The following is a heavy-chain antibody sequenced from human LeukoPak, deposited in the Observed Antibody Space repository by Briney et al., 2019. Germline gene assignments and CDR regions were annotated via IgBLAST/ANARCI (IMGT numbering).Heavy chain of an antibody. Sequence: SETLSLTCTVSGVSIFSSYWNWVRQPPGKGLEWIGYVHYSGSTNYNPSLKSRVTISVDTSKSQFSLKLSSATAADTAVYYCATGRSIRYFDYWGQGTLLTVSS. D-gene: IGHD3-9*01. CDR3: ATGRSIRYFDY. V-gene: IGHV4-59*12. J-gene: IGHJ4*02. CDR1: GVSIFSSY. CDR2: VHYSGST.